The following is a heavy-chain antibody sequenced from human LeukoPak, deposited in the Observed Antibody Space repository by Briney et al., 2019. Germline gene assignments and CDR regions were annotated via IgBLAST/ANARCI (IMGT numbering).Heavy chain of an antibody. D-gene: IGHD5-18*01. Sequence: GASVKVSCKASGYTFTSYGISWVRQAPGQGLEWMGCISAYNGNTNYAQKLQGSVTMTTDTSTSTAYMELRSLRSDDTAVYYCARAPMPGYGYRTPFDYWGQGTLVTVSS. CDR3: ARAPMPGYGYRTPFDY. CDR2: ISAYNGNT. V-gene: IGHV1-18*01. J-gene: IGHJ4*02. CDR1: GYTFTSYG.